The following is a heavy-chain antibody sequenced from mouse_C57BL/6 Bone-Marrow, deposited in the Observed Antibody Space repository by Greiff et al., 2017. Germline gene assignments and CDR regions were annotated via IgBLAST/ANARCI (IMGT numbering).Heavy chain of an antibody. CDR2: IYPGSGST. CDR3: ARDYDYYGSSYGY. J-gene: IGHJ2*01. D-gene: IGHD1-1*01. Sequence: QVQLKQPGAELVKPGASVKMSCKASGYTFTSYWITWVKQRPGQGLEWIGDIYPGSGSTNYNEKFKSKATLTVDTSSSPAYMQLSSLTSEDSAVYYCARDYDYYGSSYGYWGQGTTLTVSS. CDR1: GYTFTSYW. V-gene: IGHV1-55*01.